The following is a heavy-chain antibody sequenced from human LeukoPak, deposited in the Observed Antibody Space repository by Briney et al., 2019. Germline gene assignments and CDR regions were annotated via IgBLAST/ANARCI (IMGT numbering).Heavy chain of an antibody. D-gene: IGHD2-2*01. Sequence: SETLSLTCTVSGGSVSSGDYYWSWLRPPPGKGLEWIGSVYHSGETYYNPSLNSRVTISVDRSKNQLSLKLNSVTAADTAVYYCARDRSGYCSSTSCWDYYYMDVWGKGTTVTVSS. CDR1: GGSVSSGDYY. CDR2: VYHSGET. CDR3: ARDRSGYCSSTSCWDYYYMDV. V-gene: IGHV4-30-2*01. J-gene: IGHJ6*03.